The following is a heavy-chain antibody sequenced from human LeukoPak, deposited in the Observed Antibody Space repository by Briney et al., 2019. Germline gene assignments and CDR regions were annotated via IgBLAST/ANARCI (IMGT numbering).Heavy chain of an antibody. CDR2: TNPSSSVS. V-gene: IGHV1-2*02. CDR1: GYTFTTYY. D-gene: IGHD4-11*01. CDR3: ARGRLQENFDY. J-gene: IGHJ4*02. Sequence: ASVKVSCKASGYTFTTYYVHWVRQAPGQGLEWLGWTNPSSSVSKYAQKSQDRVTMTRDSSITTVYMERTGLRSDDTAVFYCARGRLQENFDYWGQGTLVTVSS.